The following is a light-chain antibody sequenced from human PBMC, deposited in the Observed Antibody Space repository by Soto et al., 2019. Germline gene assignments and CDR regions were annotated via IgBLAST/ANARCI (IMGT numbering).Light chain of an antibody. J-gene: IGLJ2*01. V-gene: IGLV2-14*01. CDR2: DVS. CDR1: SSDVGGYNY. Sequence: QSALTQPASVSGSPGQSITIPCTGSSSDVGGYNYVSWYQQHPGKAPKLMIYDVSNRPSGVSTRFSGSKSANTASLTISGLQAEDEADYYCSSYSSSSTLFGGGTKLTVL. CDR3: SSYSSSSTL.